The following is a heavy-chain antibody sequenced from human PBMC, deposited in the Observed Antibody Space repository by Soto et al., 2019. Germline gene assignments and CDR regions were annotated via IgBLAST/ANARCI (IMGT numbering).Heavy chain of an antibody. V-gene: IGHV4-30-2*01. CDR2: IYHSVST. D-gene: IGHD1-26*01. J-gene: IGHJ5*02. Sequence: SETLSLTCTVSGGSISSGGYSWSWIRQPPGKGLEWIGYIYHSVSTYYNPSLKSRVTISVDRSKNQFSPKLSSVTAADTAVYYCASLPGATGWFDPWGQGTLVTVSS. CDR3: ASLPGATGWFDP. CDR1: GGSISSGGYS.